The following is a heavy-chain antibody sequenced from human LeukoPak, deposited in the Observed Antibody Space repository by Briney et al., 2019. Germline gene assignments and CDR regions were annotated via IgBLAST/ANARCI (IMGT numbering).Heavy chain of an antibody. CDR1: GYTFTGYY. V-gene: IGHV1-2*02. CDR3: ARDGYSSSSRMDY. D-gene: IGHD6-6*01. CDR2: INPNSGGT. J-gene: IGHJ4*02. Sequence: ASVKVSCKASGYTFTGYYMHWVRQAPGQGLEWMGWINPNSGGTNYAQKFQGRVTMTRDTSISTAYMELSRLRSDDTAVYYCARDGYSSSSRMDYWGQGTLVTVSS.